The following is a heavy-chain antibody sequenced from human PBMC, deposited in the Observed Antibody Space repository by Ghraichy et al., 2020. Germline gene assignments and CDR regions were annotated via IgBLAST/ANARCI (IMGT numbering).Heavy chain of an antibody. CDR3: VGLRFLEWVPTSTLDY. Sequence: ESLNISCTVSGGSVTSGDYYWSWIRQPPGKGLEWIGCISYKDNTKYNPSLKSRVTISRDTTKNQFSLNLSSVTTADTATYYCVGLRFLEWVPTSTLDYWGRGTLVTVSS. J-gene: IGHJ4*02. D-gene: IGHD3-3*01. V-gene: IGHV4-61*08. CDR1: GGSVTSGDYY. CDR2: ISYKDNT.